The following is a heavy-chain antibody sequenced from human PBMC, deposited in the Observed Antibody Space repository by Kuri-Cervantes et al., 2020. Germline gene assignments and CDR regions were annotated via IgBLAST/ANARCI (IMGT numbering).Heavy chain of an antibody. CDR1: GGSFSGYY. Sequence: SETLSLTCAVYGGSFSGYYWSWIRQPPGKGLEWIGYIYYSGGTNYNPSLKSRVTISVDTSKNQFSLKLSSVTAADTAVYYCARVQASYYYYYYMDVWGKGTTVTVSS. V-gene: IGHV4-59*01. CDR2: IYYSGGT. D-gene: IGHD4-11*01. CDR3: ARVQASYYYYYYMDV. J-gene: IGHJ6*03.